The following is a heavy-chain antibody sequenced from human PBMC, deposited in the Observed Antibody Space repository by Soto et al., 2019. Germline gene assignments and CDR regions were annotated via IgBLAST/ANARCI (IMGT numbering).Heavy chain of an antibody. CDR2: INPSGGST. D-gene: IGHD6-19*01. CDR1: GYTFTSYY. CDR3: AAVAAPEGFDY. J-gene: IGHJ4*02. Sequence: ASVKVSCKASGYTFTSYYMHWVRQAPGQGLEWMGIINPSGGSTSYAQKFQGRVTMTRDTSTSTVYMELSSLRSEDTAVYYCAAVAAPEGFDYWGQGTLVTVSS. V-gene: IGHV1-46*01.